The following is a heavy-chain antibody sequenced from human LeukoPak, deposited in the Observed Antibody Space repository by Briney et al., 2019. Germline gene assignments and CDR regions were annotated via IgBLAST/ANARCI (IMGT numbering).Heavy chain of an antibody. V-gene: IGHV3-53*01. CDR1: GFTDSSDF. D-gene: IGHD2-15*01. CDR3: ARGRGSD. Sequence: GGSLRLSCEASGFTDSSDFMGWVRQAPGKGLEWVSIIHRGGTTYYTDSVKGRFTTSRDSFKNTLNLQMNSLSAEDTAVYYCARGRGSDWGQGTLVTVSS. CDR2: IHRGGTT. J-gene: IGHJ4*02.